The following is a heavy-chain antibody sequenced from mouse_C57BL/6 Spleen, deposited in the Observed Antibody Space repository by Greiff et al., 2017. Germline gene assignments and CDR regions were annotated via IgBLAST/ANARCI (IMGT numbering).Heavy chain of an antibody. J-gene: IGHJ4*01. D-gene: IGHD2-5*01. V-gene: IGHV14-4*01. CDR3: TTRSNPYYAMDY. CDR1: GFNIKDDY. Sequence: VQLKQSGAELVRPGASVKLSCTASGFNIKDDYMHWVKQRPEQGLEWIGWIDPENGDTEYASKFQGKATITADTSSNTAYLQLSSLTSEDTAVYYCTTRSNPYYAMDYWGQGTSVTVSS. CDR2: IDPENGDT.